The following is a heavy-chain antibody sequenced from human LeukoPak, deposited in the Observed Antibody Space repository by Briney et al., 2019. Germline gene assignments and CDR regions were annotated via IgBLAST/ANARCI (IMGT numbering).Heavy chain of an antibody. CDR1: GFIFSSYA. CDR2: ISGGGDRT. D-gene: IGHD6-19*01. V-gene: IGHV3-23*01. Sequence: GGSLRLSCAVSGFIFSSYAMSWVRQAPGKGLEWVSGISGGGDRTYYADSVRGRFTISRDNSNNTLDLQMKSLRAEDTAVYYCAKGRHSAGWSSDYWGQGTLVTVSS. CDR3: AKGRHSAGWSSDY. J-gene: IGHJ4*02.